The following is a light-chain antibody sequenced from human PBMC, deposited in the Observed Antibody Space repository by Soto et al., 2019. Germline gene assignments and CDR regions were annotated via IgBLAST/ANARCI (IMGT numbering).Light chain of an antibody. V-gene: IGLV2-14*01. Sequence: QSVLTQPASVSGSPGQSITISCTGTSSDVGGYNYVSWYQQHPATAPKLMIYEVSNRPSGVSHRFSGSKAGNTASLTISGRQAEDEADYYCLSYTTSSTLVFGGGTKLTVL. CDR2: EVS. CDR1: SSDVGGYNY. J-gene: IGLJ3*02. CDR3: LSYTTSSTLV.